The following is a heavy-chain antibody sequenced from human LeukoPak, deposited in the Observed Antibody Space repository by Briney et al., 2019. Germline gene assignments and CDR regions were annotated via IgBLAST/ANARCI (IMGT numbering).Heavy chain of an antibody. V-gene: IGHV4-30-4*01. CDR3: ARATDVYPFDY. J-gene: IGHJ4*02. D-gene: IGHD2-2*02. CDR1: GGSISSGDYY. Sequence: TSSETLSLTCTVSGGSISSGDYYWSWIRQPPGKGLEWIGYIYYSGRTYYNPSLKSRVTISVDTSKNQFSLKLSSVTAADTAVYYCARATDVYPFDYWGQGTLVTVSS. CDR2: IYYSGRT.